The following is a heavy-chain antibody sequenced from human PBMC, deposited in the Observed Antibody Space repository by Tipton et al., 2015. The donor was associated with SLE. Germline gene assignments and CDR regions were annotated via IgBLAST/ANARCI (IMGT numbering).Heavy chain of an antibody. CDR2: IIYSSGST. Sequence: SLRLSCAASGFTFSSYAVNWVRQAPGKGLEWVSIIYSSGSTYYADSVKGRFIIARDTSKNTLYLQMSSLRAEDTAIYYCAKDRSKYCSGGTCYLFDYWGQGALVTVSS. CDR1: GFTFSSYA. D-gene: IGHD2-15*01. V-gene: IGHV3-23*03. CDR3: AKDRSKYCSGGTCYLFDY. J-gene: IGHJ4*02.